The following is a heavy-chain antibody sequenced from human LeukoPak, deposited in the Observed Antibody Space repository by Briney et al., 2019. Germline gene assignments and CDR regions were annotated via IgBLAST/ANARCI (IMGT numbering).Heavy chain of an antibody. CDR3: ARDSPCSGGSCYPDY. V-gene: IGHV1-2*02. D-gene: IGHD2-15*01. CDR1: GYTFTGYY. CDR2: INPNSGGT. Sequence: ASVKASCKASGYTFTGYYMHWVRQAPGQGLEWMGWINPNSGGTNYAQKFQGRVTMTRDTSISTAYMELSRLRSDDTAVYYCARDSPCSGGSCYPDYWGQGTLVTVSS. J-gene: IGHJ4*02.